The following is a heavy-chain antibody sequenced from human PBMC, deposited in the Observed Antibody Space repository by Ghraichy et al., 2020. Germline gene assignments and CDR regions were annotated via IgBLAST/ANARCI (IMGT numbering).Heavy chain of an antibody. V-gene: IGHV4-34*01. D-gene: IGHD5-24*01. CDR1: GGSFSGYY. J-gene: IGHJ4*02. CDR2: INHSGST. CDR3: ATGSYPPVATILELLFDY. Sequence: SETLSLTCAVYGGSFSGYYWSWIRQPPGKGLEWIGEINHSGSTNYNPSLKSRVTISVDMSKNQFSLKLSSVTAADTAVYYCATGSYPPVATILELLFDYWGQGTLVNVSA.